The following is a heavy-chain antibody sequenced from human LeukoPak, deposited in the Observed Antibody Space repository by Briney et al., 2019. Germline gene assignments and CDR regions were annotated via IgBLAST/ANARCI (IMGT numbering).Heavy chain of an antibody. V-gene: IGHV3-21*01. CDR2: ISSSSSYI. Sequence: GGSLRLSCAASGFTFSSYSMNWVRQAPGKGLEWVSSISSSSSYIYYADSVKGRFTISRDNAKNSLYLQMNSLRAEDTAVYYCASGGRVRGVIMNYYYYMDVWGKGTTVTVSS. D-gene: IGHD3-10*01. CDR1: GFTFSSYS. J-gene: IGHJ6*03. CDR3: ASGGRVRGVIMNYYYYMDV.